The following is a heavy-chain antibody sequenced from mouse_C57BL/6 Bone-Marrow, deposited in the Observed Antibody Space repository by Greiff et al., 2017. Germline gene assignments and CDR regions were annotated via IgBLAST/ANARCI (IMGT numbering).Heavy chain of an antibody. CDR2: INPNNGGT. CDR3: ARGYYGSRGYWYLDV. D-gene: IGHD1-1*01. J-gene: IGHJ1*03. Sequence: VQLQQSGPELVKPGASVKMSCTASGYTFTDYNMHWVKQSHGKSLEWIGYINPNNGGTSYNQKFKGKATLTVNTSSSTAYMALRSLTSEDSAVYYWARGYYGSRGYWYLDVWGTGTTVTVSS. V-gene: IGHV1-22*01. CDR1: GYTFTDYN.